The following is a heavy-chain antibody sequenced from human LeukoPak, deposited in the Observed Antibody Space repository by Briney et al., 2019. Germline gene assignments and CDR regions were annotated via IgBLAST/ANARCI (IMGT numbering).Heavy chain of an antibody. D-gene: IGHD6-25*01. Sequence: GGSLRLSCAASGFTFSDYYMSWIRQAPGKGLEWVSYISNSGDTMYYADSVKGRFTISRDNAQNSLYPQMNSLRAEDTAVYYCARAPRLSDYWGQGTLVTVSS. CDR3: ARAPRLSDY. J-gene: IGHJ4*02. CDR1: GFTFSDYY. CDR2: ISNSGDTM. V-gene: IGHV3-11*01.